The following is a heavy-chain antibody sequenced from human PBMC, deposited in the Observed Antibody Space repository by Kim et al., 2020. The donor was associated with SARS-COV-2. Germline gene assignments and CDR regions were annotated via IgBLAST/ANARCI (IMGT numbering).Heavy chain of an antibody. J-gene: IGHJ3*02. CDR3: ARSRITMIVVVDAFDI. D-gene: IGHD3-22*01. V-gene: IGHV4-31*03. CDR2: IYYSGST. CDR1: GGSISSGGYY. Sequence: SETLSLTCTVSGGSISSGGYYLSWIRQHPGKGLEWIGYIYYSGSTYYNPSLKSRVTISVDTSKNQFSLKLSSVTAADTAVYYCARSRITMIVVVDAFDIWGQGTMVTVSS.